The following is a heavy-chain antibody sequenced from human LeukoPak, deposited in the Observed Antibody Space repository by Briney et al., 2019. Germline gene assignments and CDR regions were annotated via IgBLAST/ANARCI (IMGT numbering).Heavy chain of an antibody. CDR2: ISSSGSTI. D-gene: IGHD3-10*01. CDR1: GFTVSSNY. CDR3: AREGGYYGSGAEVAFDY. V-gene: IGHV3-11*01. J-gene: IGHJ4*02. Sequence: GGSLRLSCAASGFTVSSNYMSWIRQAPGKGLEWVSYISSSGSTIYYADSVKGRFTISRDNAKNSLYLQMNSLRAEDTAVYYCAREGGYYGSGAEVAFDYWGQGTLVTVSS.